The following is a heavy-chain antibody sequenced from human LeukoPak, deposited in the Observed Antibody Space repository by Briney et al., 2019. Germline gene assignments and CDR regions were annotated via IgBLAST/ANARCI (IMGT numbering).Heavy chain of an antibody. Sequence: SQTLSLTCTVSGGSISSGSYYWSWIRQPPGKGLEWIGYIYYSGSTNYNPSLKSRVTISVDTSKNQFSLKLSSVTAADTAVYYCARLSDEDYYDSSGYPTGYFDYWGQGTLVTVSS. CDR1: GGSISSGSYY. V-gene: IGHV4-61*01. J-gene: IGHJ4*02. CDR2: IYYSGST. CDR3: ARLSDEDYYDSSGYPTGYFDY. D-gene: IGHD3-22*01.